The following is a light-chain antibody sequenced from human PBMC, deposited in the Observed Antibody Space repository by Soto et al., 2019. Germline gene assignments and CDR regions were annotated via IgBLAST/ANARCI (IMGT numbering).Light chain of an antibody. CDR2: DAS. CDR3: QQRYNWPNT. CDR1: QSVGTY. V-gene: IGKV3-11*01. Sequence: EIVLTQSPATLSLSPGERATLSCRTSQSVGTYLAWYQHNPGQAPRLLIYDASNRATGIPARFSGSGSGTDFTLTISSPAPDDFAVYYCQQRYNWPNTFGQGTKLEIK. J-gene: IGKJ2*01.